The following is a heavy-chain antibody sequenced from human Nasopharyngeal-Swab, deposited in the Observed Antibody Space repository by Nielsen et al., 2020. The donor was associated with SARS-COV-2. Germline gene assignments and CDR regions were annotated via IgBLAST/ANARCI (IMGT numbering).Heavy chain of an antibody. J-gene: IGHJ4*02. CDR2: IVGSGDISGSGGNT. CDR3: AKDLRGPYFF. CDR1: GFTFTLYT. V-gene: IGHV3-23*01. Sequence: GGSLRLSCAASGFTFTLYTMSWVRQAPGKGLEWVAAIVGSGDISGSGGNTYYADSVKGRFTISRDNSKNTLSLQMNSLRAEDTAVYYCAKDLRGPYFFWGQGTLVTVSS. D-gene: IGHD2/OR15-2a*01.